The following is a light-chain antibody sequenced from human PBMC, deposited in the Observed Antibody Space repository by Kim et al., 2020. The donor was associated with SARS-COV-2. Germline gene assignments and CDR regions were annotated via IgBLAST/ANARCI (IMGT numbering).Light chain of an antibody. CDR3: LLSYSGAWV. Sequence: PGGTVTLPCASSTGTVTTGHNPYGFQQKPGQVPRTLIYDITNKPSWTPARFSGSLLGDKAALTLSGAQPEDEGDYYCLLSYSGAWVFGGGTKLTVL. CDR2: DIT. V-gene: IGLV7-46*01. J-gene: IGLJ3*02. CDR1: TGTVTTGHN.